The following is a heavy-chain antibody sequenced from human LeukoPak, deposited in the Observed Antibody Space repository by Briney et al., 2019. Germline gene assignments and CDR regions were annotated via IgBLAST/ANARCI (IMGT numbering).Heavy chain of an antibody. V-gene: IGHV4-59*04. CDR2: IYYSGNT. J-gene: IGHJ4*02. CDR3: ARQTGSGLFILP. Sequence: SETLSLTCTVSGGSISSYYWSWIRQPPGKGLEWIGSIYYSGNTYYNASLKSQVSISIDTSKNQFSLRLTSVTAADTAVYYCARQTGSGLFILPGGQGTLVTVSS. D-gene: IGHD3/OR15-3a*01. CDR1: GGSISSYY.